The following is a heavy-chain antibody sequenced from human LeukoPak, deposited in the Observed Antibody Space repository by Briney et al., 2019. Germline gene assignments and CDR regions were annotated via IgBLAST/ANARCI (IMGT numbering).Heavy chain of an antibody. Sequence: GGSPRLSCAASGFTFSNFWMSWVRQAPGKGLEWVANIKQDGSETYHVDSVKGRFTISRDNAKNSLYLQMNSLRAEDTAVYYCARMVRETDYWGQGTLVIVSS. CDR1: GFTFSNFW. V-gene: IGHV3-7*01. CDR3: ARMVRETDY. J-gene: IGHJ4*02. CDR2: IKQDGSET. D-gene: IGHD3-10*01.